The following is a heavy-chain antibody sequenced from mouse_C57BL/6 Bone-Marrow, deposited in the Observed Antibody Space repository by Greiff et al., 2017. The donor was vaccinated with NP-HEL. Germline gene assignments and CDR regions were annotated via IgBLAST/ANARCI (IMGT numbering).Heavy chain of an antibody. J-gene: IGHJ1*03. V-gene: IGHV1-52*01. CDR1: GYTFTSYW. Sequence: QVQLKQPGAELVRPGSSVKLSCKASGYTFTSYWMHWVKQRPIQGLEWIGNIDPSDSETHYNQKFKDKATLTVDKSSSTAYMQLSSLTSEDSAVYYCAREGWAYWYFDVWGTGTTVTVSS. CDR3: AREGWAYWYFDV. CDR2: IDPSDSET. D-gene: IGHD3-3*01.